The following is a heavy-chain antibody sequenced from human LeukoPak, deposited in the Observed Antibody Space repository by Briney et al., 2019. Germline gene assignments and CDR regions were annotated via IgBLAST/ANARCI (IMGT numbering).Heavy chain of an antibody. CDR1: GYTFTGYY. Sequence: ASLKVSCKASGYTFTGYYMHWVRQDPGQGLEWMGWINPNSGGTNYAQKFQGRVTMARDTSISTAYMELSRLRSDDTAVYYCARAPIAVAGIDYWGQGTLVTVSS. V-gene: IGHV1-2*02. D-gene: IGHD6-19*01. J-gene: IGHJ4*02. CDR3: ARAPIAVAGIDY. CDR2: INPNSGGT.